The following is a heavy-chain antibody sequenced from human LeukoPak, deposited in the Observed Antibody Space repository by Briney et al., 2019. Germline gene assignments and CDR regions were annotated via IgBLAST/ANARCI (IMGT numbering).Heavy chain of an antibody. D-gene: IGHD6-19*01. Sequence: GGSLRLSCAASGFTFNSYAMHWVRQAPGKGLEWVAVISYDGSNKYYADSVKGRFTISRDSSKNTLYLQMNSLRAEDTAVYYCARDRYSSGWYGDFDYWGQGTLVTVSS. J-gene: IGHJ4*02. CDR3: ARDRYSSGWYGDFDY. CDR1: GFTFNSYA. V-gene: IGHV3-30-3*01. CDR2: ISYDGSNK.